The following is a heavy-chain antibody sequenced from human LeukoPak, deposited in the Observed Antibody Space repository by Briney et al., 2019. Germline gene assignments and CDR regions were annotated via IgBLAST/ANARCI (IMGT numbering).Heavy chain of an antibody. CDR1: GYTFTGYY. D-gene: IGHD3-10*01. CDR2: INPNSGGT. CDR3: AREMVPGNWFDP. V-gene: IGHV1-2*02. Sequence: ASVKVSCKASGYTFTGYYMHWVRQAPGQGLEWMGWINPNSGGTNYAQKFQGRVTMTRDTSISTAYMELSRLRSDDTAVYYCAREMVPGNWFDPWGQETLVTVSS. J-gene: IGHJ5*02.